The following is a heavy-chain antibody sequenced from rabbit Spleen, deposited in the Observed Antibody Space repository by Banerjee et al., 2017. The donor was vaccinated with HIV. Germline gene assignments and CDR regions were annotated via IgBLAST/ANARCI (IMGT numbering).Heavy chain of an antibody. D-gene: IGHD2-1*01. V-gene: IGHV1S40*01. J-gene: IGHJ4*01. CDR2: IYTGDGTST. CDR1: GVSFSSSYY. Sequence: QSLEESGGDLVKPGASLTLTCTAAGVSFSSSYYMCWVRQAPGKGLEWIGCIYTGDGTSTAYASWAKGRFTVSKTSSTTVTLQLSSLTAADTAAYFCARGSATMTMVITGYYLSLWGQGTLVTVS. CDR3: ARGSATMTMVITGYYLSL.